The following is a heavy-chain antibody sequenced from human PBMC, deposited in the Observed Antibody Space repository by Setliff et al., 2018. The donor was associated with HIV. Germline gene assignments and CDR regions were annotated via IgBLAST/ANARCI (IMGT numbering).Heavy chain of an antibody. CDR3: AASITGTPDYFDY. D-gene: IGHD1-20*01. CDR1: GYTFTSYD. Sequence: GASVKVSCKASGYTFTSYDINWVRQAPGQGLEWMGGIIPIFGTANYAQKFQGRVTITTDESTSTAYMELSSLRSEDTAVYYCAASITGTPDYFDYWGQGTLVTVFS. CDR2: IIPIFGTA. J-gene: IGHJ4*02. V-gene: IGHV1-69*05.